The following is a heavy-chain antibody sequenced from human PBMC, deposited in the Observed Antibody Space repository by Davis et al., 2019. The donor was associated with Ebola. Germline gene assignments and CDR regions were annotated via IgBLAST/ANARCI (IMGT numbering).Heavy chain of an antibody. D-gene: IGHD4-17*01. CDR2: IYSGGTGGST. CDR3: ASGLYGDYSDGY. V-gene: IGHV3-53*01. CDR1: GLTVSSNY. Sequence: GESLKISCVASGLTVSSNYMSWVRQAPGKGLEWVSVIYSGGTGGSTYYADSVKGRFTISRDKSNNTVYLQMNSLRAEDTAVYYCASGLYGDYSDGYWGQGTLVTVSS. J-gene: IGHJ4*02.